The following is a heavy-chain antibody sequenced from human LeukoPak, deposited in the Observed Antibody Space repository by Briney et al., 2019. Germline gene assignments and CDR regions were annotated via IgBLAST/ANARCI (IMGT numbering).Heavy chain of an antibody. CDR3: ARDLISGDWTWDI. D-gene: IGHD2-21*02. CDR1: GFTFDDYA. CDR2: ISWNSGSI. J-gene: IGHJ3*02. V-gene: IGHV3-9*03. Sequence: GGSLRLSCAASGFTFDDYAMHWVRQAPGKGLEWVSGISWNSGSIGYADSVKGRFTISRDNAKNSLYLQMNSLRAEDMALYYCARDLISGDWTWDIWGQGTMVTVSS.